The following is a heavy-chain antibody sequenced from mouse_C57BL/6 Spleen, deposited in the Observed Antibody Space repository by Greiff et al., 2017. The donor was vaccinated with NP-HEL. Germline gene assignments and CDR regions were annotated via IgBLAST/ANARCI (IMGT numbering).Heavy chain of an antibody. CDR1: GYTFTSYT. CDR3: ARGYYGSSYGLAY. J-gene: IGHJ3*01. D-gene: IGHD1-1*01. CDR2: INPSSGYT. V-gene: IGHV1-4*01. Sequence: QVQLKESGAELARPGASVKMSCKASGYTFTSYTMHWVKQRPGQGLEWIGYINPSSGYTKYNQKFKDKATLTADKSSSTAYMQLSSLTSEDSAVYYCARGYYGSSYGLAYWGQGTLVTVSA.